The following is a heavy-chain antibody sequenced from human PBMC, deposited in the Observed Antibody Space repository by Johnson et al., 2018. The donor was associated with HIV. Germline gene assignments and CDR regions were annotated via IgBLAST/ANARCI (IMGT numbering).Heavy chain of an antibody. V-gene: IGHV3-30*04. CDR1: GFTFSSYA. D-gene: IGHD6-13*01. CDR2: ISYDGSNK. CDR3: AKGLGRAAAGTRNAFDI. Sequence: QVQLVESGGGVVQPGRSLRLSCAASGFTFSSYAMHWVRQAPGKGLEWVAVISYDGSNKYYADSVKGRFTISRDNSKNTLYLQMNSPRAEDTAVYYCAKGLGRAAAGTRNAFDIWGQGTMVTVSS. J-gene: IGHJ3*02.